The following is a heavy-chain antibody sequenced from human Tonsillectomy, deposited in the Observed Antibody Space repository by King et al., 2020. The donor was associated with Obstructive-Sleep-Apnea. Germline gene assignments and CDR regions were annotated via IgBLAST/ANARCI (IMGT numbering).Heavy chain of an antibody. Sequence: QLVQSGAEVKKPASSVKVSCKASGGTFRSFAVNWVRQAPGQGLEWMGGIIPTLGRTDYAQKFQGRVTITADQATATIYLELGRLRSDDTAVYYCARVREYTYGGGFWDWGQGTLVTVSS. V-gene: IGHV1-69*01. CDR1: GGTFRSFA. CDR2: IIPTLGRT. CDR3: ARVREYTYGGGFWD. D-gene: IGHD5-18*01. J-gene: IGHJ4*02.